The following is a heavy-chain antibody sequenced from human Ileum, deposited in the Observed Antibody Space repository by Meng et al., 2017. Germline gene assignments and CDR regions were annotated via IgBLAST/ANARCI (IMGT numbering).Heavy chain of an antibody. J-gene: IGHJ4*02. V-gene: IGHV4-59*02. CDR2: IHYSGIT. CDR3: ARNRVTAKGFYFDT. D-gene: IGHD3-10*01. CDR1: GGSVTNSY. Sequence: QVQLQASGPGLVKPSETLSLTCTVSGGSVTNSYWRWIRQSPGKELEWIGYIHYSGITNYNPSLKSRVTISADTSKNQFSLRLTSMTAADTAMYYCARNRVTAKGFYFDTWGQGTLVTVSS.